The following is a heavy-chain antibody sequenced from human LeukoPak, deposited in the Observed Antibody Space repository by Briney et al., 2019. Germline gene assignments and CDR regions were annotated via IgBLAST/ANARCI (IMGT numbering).Heavy chain of an antibody. D-gene: IGHD5-12*01. CDR1: GFTFSSYA. CDR3: AKVPDSGYDLSLHFDY. J-gene: IGHJ4*02. CDR2: TSYDGSNK. V-gene: IGHV3-30-3*01. Sequence: GGSLRLSCAASGFTFSSYAMHWVRQAPGKGLEWVAVTSYDGSNKYYADSVKGRFTISRDNSKNMVFLQMDSLRTEDTAVYYCAKVPDSGYDLSLHFDYWGQGSLVTVPS.